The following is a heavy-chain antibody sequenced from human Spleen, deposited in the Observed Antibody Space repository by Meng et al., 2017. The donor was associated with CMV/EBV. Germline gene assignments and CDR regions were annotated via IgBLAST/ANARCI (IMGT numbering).Heavy chain of an antibody. CDR1: GFTFSRND. CDR3: ARGYCSGGSCYRGLDY. J-gene: IGHJ4*02. CDR2: IGTAGDR. D-gene: IGHD2-15*01. V-gene: IGHV3-13*01. Sequence: GESLKISCAASGFTFSRNDMHWVRQPVGKGLEWVSTIGTAGDRSYAGSVKGRFTISRDNAKNSLYLQLNSLRAGDTAVYYCARGYCSGGSCYRGLDYWGQGTLVTVSS.